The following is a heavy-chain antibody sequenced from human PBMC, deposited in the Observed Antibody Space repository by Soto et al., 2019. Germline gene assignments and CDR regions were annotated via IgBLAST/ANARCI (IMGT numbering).Heavy chain of an antibody. D-gene: IGHD3-22*01. CDR1: GFSLSSSGMS. V-gene: IGHV2-5*01. Sequence: SGPTLVNPTQTLTLTCTFSGFSLSSSGMSVGWFRQAPGKAPEWLSLVYWNDDKRYSPSLKSRLTISKDTSTNQVVLTMTNMDSVDTGTYYCAHMYYYDGSGYYPTSDYWGQGTLVTVSS. CDR2: VYWNDDK. J-gene: IGHJ4*02. CDR3: AHMYYYDGSGYYPTSDY.